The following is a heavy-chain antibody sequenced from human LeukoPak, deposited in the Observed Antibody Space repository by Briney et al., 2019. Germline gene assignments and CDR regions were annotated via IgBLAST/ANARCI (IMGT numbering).Heavy chain of an antibody. CDR2: IWYDGSNK. Sequence: PGRSLRLSCAASGFTFSSYGVHWVRQAPGKGLEWVAVIWYDGSNKYYADSVKGRFTISRDNSKNTLYLQMNSLRAEDTAVYYCARDGSSSSPLDYWGQGTLVTVSS. CDR3: ARDGSSSSPLDY. V-gene: IGHV3-33*01. CDR1: GFTFSSYG. D-gene: IGHD6-6*01. J-gene: IGHJ4*02.